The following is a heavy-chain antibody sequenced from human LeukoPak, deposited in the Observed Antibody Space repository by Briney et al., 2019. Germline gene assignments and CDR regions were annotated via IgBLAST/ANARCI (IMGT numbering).Heavy chain of an antibody. Sequence: PGGSLRLSCAASGLTVSSNYMSWVRQAPGKGLEWVSIIYSGGSTYYADSVKGRFTISRDNSKNTLYLQMNSLSAEDTAVYYCARLVDNDYFDYWGQGTLVTVSS. J-gene: IGHJ4*02. CDR3: ARLVDNDYFDY. V-gene: IGHV3-53*01. CDR1: GLTVSSNY. CDR2: IYSGGST. D-gene: IGHD5-12*01.